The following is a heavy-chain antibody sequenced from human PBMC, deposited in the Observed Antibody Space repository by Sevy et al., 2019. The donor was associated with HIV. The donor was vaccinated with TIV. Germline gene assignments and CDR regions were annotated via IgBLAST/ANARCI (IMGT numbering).Heavy chain of an antibody. J-gene: IGHJ6*02. CDR3: AILAGTTPHYYYGMDV. CDR2: FDPEDGET. D-gene: IGHD1-7*01. CDR1: GYTLTELS. V-gene: IGHV1-24*01. Sequence: ASVNVSCKVSGYTLTELSMHWVRQAPGKGLEWMGGFDPEDGETIYAQKFQGRVTMTEDTSTDTAYMELSSLRSEDTAVYYCAILAGTTPHYYYGMDVWGQGTTVTVSS.